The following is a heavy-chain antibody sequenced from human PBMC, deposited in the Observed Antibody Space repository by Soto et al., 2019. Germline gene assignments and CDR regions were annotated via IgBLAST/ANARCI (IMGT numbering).Heavy chain of an antibody. Sequence: VQLVESEGGLVKPGGSLRLSCAASGFTFSDYYMSWIRQAPGKGLEWVSSITSSGGGTYYADSVKGRFTVSRDNSKNTVYLQMNSLRDEDTAVYYCAKLTAAWGQGTLVTVSS. CDR2: ITSSGGGT. CDR1: GFTFSDYY. V-gene: IGHV3-23*04. D-gene: IGHD6-13*01. J-gene: IGHJ4*02. CDR3: AKLTAA.